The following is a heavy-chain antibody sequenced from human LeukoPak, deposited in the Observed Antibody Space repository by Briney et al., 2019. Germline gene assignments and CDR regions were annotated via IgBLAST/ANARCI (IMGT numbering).Heavy chain of an antibody. V-gene: IGHV3-7*01. CDR1: GFTFRNAS. Sequence: GGSLRLSCAASGFTFRNASMSWVRQAPGKGLEWVANIKQDGSERNYVDSVKGRFTISRDNAKNSLYLQMNSLRAEDTAVYYCARGYLSAFDIWGQGTMVTVSS. D-gene: IGHD1-14*01. J-gene: IGHJ3*02. CDR3: ARGYLSAFDI. CDR2: IKQDGSER.